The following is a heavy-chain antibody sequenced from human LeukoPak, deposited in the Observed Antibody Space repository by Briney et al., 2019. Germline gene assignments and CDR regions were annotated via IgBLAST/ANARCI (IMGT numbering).Heavy chain of an antibody. CDR3: ATFPQMAFDLPEEDFYYMDV. J-gene: IGHJ6*03. CDR1: GFTFSSYA. Sequence: GGSLRLSCAASGFTFSSYAMSWVRQAPGKGLEWVSAISGSGGSTYYADSVKGRFTISRDNSKNTLYLKMTSLRAEDTAVYYYATFPQMAFDLPEEDFYYMDVWGKGTTVTVSS. CDR2: ISGSGGST. V-gene: IGHV3-23*01. D-gene: IGHD2-8*01.